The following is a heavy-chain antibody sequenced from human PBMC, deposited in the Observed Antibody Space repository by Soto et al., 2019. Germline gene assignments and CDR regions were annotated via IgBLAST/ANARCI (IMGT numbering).Heavy chain of an antibody. Sequence: ASVKVSCKAAGYTFRNYGITWVRQAPGQGLEWMAWISPYNGNTNYAQDLQGRVTMTTDTSTSTAYMELRSLTSEDTAMYYCARDLVSGSDFWRAYNGGYFDYWGQGTLVTVSS. CDR1: GYTFRNYG. D-gene: IGHD3-3*01. J-gene: IGHJ4*02. CDR2: ISPYNGNT. V-gene: IGHV1-18*01. CDR3: ARDLVSGSDFWRAYNGGYFDY.